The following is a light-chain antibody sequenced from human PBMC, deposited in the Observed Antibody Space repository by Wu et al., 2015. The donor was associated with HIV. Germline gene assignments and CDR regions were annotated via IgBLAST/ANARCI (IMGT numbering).Light chain of an antibody. Sequence: VVMTQSPATLSMSPGETVTLSCRASHNIGSNLAWYQQKPGQAPRLLISGTSSRATGIPARYSGSGSGTEFTLTISSLQSEDFAVFYXQQYNQWPLTFGGGTRVGDQT. V-gene: IGKV3-15*01. J-gene: IGKJ4*01. CDR3: QQYNQWPLT. CDR1: HNIGSN. CDR2: GTS.